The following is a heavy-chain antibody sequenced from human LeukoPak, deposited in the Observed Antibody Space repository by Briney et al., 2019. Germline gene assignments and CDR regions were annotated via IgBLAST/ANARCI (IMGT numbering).Heavy chain of an antibody. J-gene: IGHJ5*02. CDR3: TRNLRPSGYDSGWFDP. V-gene: IGHV3-49*03. Sequence: PGGSLRLSCAASGFTFSSYAMSWFRQAPGKGLEWVGFIRSKAYGGTTEYAASVKGRFTISRDDSKSIAYLQMNSLKTEDTAVYYCTRNLRPSGYDSGWFDPWGQGTLVTVSS. D-gene: IGHD5-12*01. CDR2: IRSKAYGGTT. CDR1: GFTFSSYA.